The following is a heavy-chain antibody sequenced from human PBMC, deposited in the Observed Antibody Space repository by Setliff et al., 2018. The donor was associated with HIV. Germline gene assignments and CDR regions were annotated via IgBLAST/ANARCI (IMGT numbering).Heavy chain of an antibody. Sequence: SETLSLTCTVSGGSISSTSYYWGWTRQPPGTGLEWIGSISSSGITNYNPSLKSRVTISIDTSKNQFSLKLSSVTAADTAVYYCTRGGAVTTLGIPYYYSFYGMDVWGLGTTVTVSS. CDR2: ISSSGIT. J-gene: IGHJ6*02. CDR1: GGSISSTSYY. V-gene: IGHV4-39*07. CDR3: TRGGAVTTLGIPYYYSFYGMDV. D-gene: IGHD4-17*01.